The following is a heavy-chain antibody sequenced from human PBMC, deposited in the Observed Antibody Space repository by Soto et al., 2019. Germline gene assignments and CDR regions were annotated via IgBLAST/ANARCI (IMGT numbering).Heavy chain of an antibody. CDR2: INPNSGGT. J-gene: IGHJ6*02. D-gene: IGHD3-22*01. CDR3: ARQYYYDSSGYYLPRYYGMDV. Sequence: ASVKVSCKASGYTFTGYYMHWVRQAPGQGLEWMGWINPNSGGTNYAQKFQGWVAMTRDTSISTAYMELSRLRSDDTAVYYCARQYYYDSSGYYLPRYYGMDVWGQGTTVTVSS. CDR1: GYTFTGYY. V-gene: IGHV1-2*04.